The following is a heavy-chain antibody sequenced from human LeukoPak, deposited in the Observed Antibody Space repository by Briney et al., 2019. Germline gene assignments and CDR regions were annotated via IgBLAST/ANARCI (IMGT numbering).Heavy chain of an antibody. CDR1: GFTFSTYW. Sequence: GGSLRLSCAASGFTFSTYWMSWVRQAPGKGLEWVANIKQDGSETYYVDSVKGRFTISRDNAKDSLYLQMNSLRAEDTAVYYCARARITMIVVVFDYWGQGTLVTVSS. CDR2: IKQDGSET. D-gene: IGHD3-22*01. J-gene: IGHJ4*01. CDR3: ARARITMIVVVFDY. V-gene: IGHV3-7*01.